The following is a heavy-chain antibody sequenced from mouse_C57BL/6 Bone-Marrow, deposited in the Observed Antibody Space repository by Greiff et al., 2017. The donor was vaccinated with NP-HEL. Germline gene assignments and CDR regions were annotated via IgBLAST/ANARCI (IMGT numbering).Heavy chain of an antibody. Sequence: QVQLQQSGPGLVQPSQSLSITCTVSGFSLTSYGVHWVRQSPGKGLEWLGVIWSGGSTDYNAAFISRLSISKDNSKSQVFFKMNSLQADDTAIYYCVRKGGFYYGSSYYAMDYWGQGTSVTVSS. CDR1: GFSLTSYG. CDR2: IWSGGST. D-gene: IGHD1-1*01. J-gene: IGHJ4*01. V-gene: IGHV2-2*01. CDR3: VRKGGFYYGSSYYAMDY.